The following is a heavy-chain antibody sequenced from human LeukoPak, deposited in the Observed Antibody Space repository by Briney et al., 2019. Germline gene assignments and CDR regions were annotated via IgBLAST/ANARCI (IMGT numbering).Heavy chain of an antibody. CDR3: ARDQGSIILGYFDY. J-gene: IGHJ4*02. D-gene: IGHD1-14*01. V-gene: IGHV4-61*02. CDR2: IYTTGST. CDR1: GDSISSGSYY. Sequence: SETLSLTCTVSGDSISSGSYYWSWIRQPAGKGLEWIGRIYTTGSTNYNPSLKSRVTISLDTAKNQFSLKLSSVTAADTAVYYCARDQGSIILGYFDYWGQGTLVTVSS.